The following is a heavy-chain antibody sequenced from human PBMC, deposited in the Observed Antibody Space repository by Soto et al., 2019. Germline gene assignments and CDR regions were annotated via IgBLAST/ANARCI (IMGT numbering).Heavy chain of an antibody. J-gene: IGHJ6*02. D-gene: IGHD3-10*01. CDR3: ARAPYFVSATYYSAALDV. CDR2: ISSSAGTI. Sequence: QVQLVESGGGLVKPGGSLRLSCAASGLTFSDHYMTWIRQAPGTGLEWISYISSSAGTIYYADSVKGGFTISRDCAKTSLLLQSTNPRAQDPAVYYCARAPYFVSATYYSAALDVWGQGTTVTVPS. CDR1: GLTFSDHY. V-gene: IGHV3-11*01.